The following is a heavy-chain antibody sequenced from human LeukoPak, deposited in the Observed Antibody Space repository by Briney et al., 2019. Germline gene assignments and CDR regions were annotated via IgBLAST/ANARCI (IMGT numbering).Heavy chain of an antibody. Sequence: GGSLRLSCAASGFTFSSYSMNWVRQAPGKGLEWVSSISSSSSYIYYADSVKGRFTISRDNSKNTLYLQMNSLRAEDTAVYYCAKDFSSSWIDAFDIWGQGTMVTVSS. CDR1: GFTFSSYS. CDR3: AKDFSSSWIDAFDI. J-gene: IGHJ3*02. D-gene: IGHD6-13*01. V-gene: IGHV3-21*04. CDR2: ISSSSSYI.